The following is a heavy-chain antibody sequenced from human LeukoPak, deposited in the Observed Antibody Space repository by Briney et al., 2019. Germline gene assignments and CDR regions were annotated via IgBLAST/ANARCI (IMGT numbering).Heavy chain of an antibody. Sequence: SQTLSLTCAISGDSVSSNSAAWNWIRQSPSRGLEWLGRTYYRSKWYNDYAVSVKSRITINPDTSKNQFSLQLNSVTPEDTAVYYCAATRLEWELLGPPRWAFDIWGQGTMVTVSS. D-gene: IGHD1-26*01. V-gene: IGHV6-1*01. CDR3: AATRLEWELLGPPRWAFDI. CDR2: TYYRSKWYN. J-gene: IGHJ3*02. CDR1: GDSVSSNSAA.